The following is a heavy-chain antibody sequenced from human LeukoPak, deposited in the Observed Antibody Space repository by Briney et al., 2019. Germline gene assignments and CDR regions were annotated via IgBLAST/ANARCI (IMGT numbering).Heavy chain of an antibody. Sequence: ASVKVSCKASGYTFTGYYMHWVRQAPGQGLEWMGWINPNSGGTNYAQKFQGRVTMTRDTSISTAYMELSRLRSDDTAVYYCASSTPVDIVATIDYYYYYYYMDVWGKGTTVTVSS. D-gene: IGHD5-12*01. CDR1: GYTFTGYY. J-gene: IGHJ6*03. CDR3: ASSTPVDIVATIDYYYYYYYMDV. CDR2: INPNSGGT. V-gene: IGHV1-2*02.